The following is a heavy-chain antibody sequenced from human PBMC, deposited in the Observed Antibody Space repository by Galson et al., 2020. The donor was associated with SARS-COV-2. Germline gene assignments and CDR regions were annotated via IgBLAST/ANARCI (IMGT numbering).Heavy chain of an antibody. CDR3: ARGRYYNILTGDDYYYGMDV. CDR1: GFTFSDYY. Sequence: GESLKISCAASGFTFSDYYMTWIRQAPGKGLEWVSYISSTGSTIYYADSVKGRFTISRDNTKNSLYLQMNSLRAEDTAVYYCARGRYYNILTGDDYYYGMDVWGQGTTVTVSS. V-gene: IGHV3-11*01. J-gene: IGHJ6*02. D-gene: IGHD3-9*01. CDR2: ISSTGSTI.